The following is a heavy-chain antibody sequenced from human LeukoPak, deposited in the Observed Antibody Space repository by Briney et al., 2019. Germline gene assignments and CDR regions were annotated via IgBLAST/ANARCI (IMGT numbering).Heavy chain of an antibody. J-gene: IGHJ4*02. V-gene: IGHV4-59*01. Sequence: SETLSLTCTVSGGSISTYYWNWIRQPPGKGLEWIGYISNSGITTYNPSLKNRVTISVDSSKSQFSLKLNSVTAADTAVYYCARSGGYSSSWSLWGQGTLVTVSS. CDR1: GGSISTYY. CDR2: ISNSGIT. CDR3: ARSGGYSSSWSL. D-gene: IGHD6-13*01.